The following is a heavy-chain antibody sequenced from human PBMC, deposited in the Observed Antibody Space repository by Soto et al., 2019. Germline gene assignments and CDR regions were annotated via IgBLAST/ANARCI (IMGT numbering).Heavy chain of an antibody. CDR2: ISRSSSYI. CDR3: VRGFGNYDSSGYYRVQHFDN. J-gene: IGHJ4*02. CDR1: GFTFSTYS. Sequence: PGGSLRLSCTASGFTFSTYSMNWVRQAPGKGLEWVSSISRSSSYIYYADSVKGRFSISRDNAKNSLFLQMNSLRAEDTAVYYCVRGFGNYDSSGYYRVQHFDNWGQGTLVTVSS. V-gene: IGHV3-21*01. D-gene: IGHD3-22*01.